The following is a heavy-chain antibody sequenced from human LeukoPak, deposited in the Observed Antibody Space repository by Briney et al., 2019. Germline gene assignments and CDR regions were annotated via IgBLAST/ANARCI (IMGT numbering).Heavy chain of an antibody. J-gene: IGHJ5*02. V-gene: IGHV4-4*02. Sequence: GTLFLSCAVSGGSISSSNWWSWVRQPPGKGLEWIGEVYHSGSTNYNPSLKSRVTISVDKSKNQFSLKLSSVTAADTAVYYCARGYSATPYNWFDPWGQGTLVTVSS. CDR1: GGSISSSNW. CDR2: VYHSGST. CDR3: ARGYSATPYNWFDP. D-gene: IGHD1-26*01.